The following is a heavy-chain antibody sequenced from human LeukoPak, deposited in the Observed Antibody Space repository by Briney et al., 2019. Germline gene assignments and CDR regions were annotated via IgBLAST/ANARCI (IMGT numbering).Heavy chain of an antibody. CDR2: ISYDGSNK. CDR3: VLSYDSSGYYFR. CDR1: GFTFSSYA. D-gene: IGHD3-22*01. Sequence: GGSLRLSCAASGFTFSSYAMHWVRQAPGKGLEWVAVISYDGSNKYYADSVKGRFTISRDNSKNTLYLQMNSLRAEDTAVYYCVLSYDSSGYYFRWGQGTLVTVSS. J-gene: IGHJ4*02. V-gene: IGHV3-30-3*01.